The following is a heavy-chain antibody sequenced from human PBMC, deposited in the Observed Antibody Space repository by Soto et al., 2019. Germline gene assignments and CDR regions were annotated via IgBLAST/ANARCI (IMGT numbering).Heavy chain of an antibody. CDR1: RFIFSSYG. V-gene: IGHV3-48*01. CDR3: ARGGPTGTAVNEPCDI. J-gene: IGHJ3*02. Sequence: EVQLVESGGGLVQPGGSLRLSCAASRFIFSSYGMNWVRQAPGKGLEWLAYISRSSSPTYYADSVMGRFTISRDNAKNSLYLQKISWRAEDTAVYYCARGGPTGTAVNEPCDIWGQGTMVTVSS. D-gene: IGHD1-1*01. CDR2: ISRSSSPT.